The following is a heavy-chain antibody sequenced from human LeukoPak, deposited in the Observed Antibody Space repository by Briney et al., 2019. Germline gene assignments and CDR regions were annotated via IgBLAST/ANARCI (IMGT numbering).Heavy chain of an antibody. CDR2: GKEDETEK. Sequence: GGSPRLSRVVSGYAPRKDWMVWGRQAAGPGLEWVATGKEDETEKDYVGSVGGRFTIFTDNAKNSLYLQMDSLRVEDTAIYYCASLKEKSWGQGTLVTVSS. J-gene: IGHJ5*02. V-gene: IGHV3-7*01. CDR1: GYAPRKDW. CDR3: ASLKEKS.